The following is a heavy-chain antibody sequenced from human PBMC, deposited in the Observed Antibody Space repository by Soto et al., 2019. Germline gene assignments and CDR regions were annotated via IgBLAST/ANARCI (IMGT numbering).Heavy chain of an antibody. J-gene: IGHJ5*02. CDR3: TRDRLDIVVVPAARRVNWFDP. CDR2: IRSKAYGGTT. Sequence: GGSLRLSCTASGFTFGDYAMSWFRQAPGKGLEWVGFIRSKAYGGTTEYAASVKGRFTISRDDSKSIAYLQMNSLKTEDTAVYYCTRDRLDIVVVPAARRVNWFDPWGQGTLVTVSS. CDR1: GFTFGDYA. V-gene: IGHV3-49*03. D-gene: IGHD2-2*03.